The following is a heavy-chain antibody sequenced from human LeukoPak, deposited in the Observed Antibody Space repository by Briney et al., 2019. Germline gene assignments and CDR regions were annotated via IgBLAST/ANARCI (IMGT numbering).Heavy chain of an antibody. CDR1: GFTLSRYW. Sequence: GGSLRLSCVASGFTLSRYWMHWVRQVPGKGLEWVSRINEDASTITYADSVKGRFTISRDNAKNTLYLHMNSLRAEDTAVYFCVRDLILVWTPGDDFDHWGQGTLVTVSS. CDR3: VRDLILVWTPGDDFDH. J-gene: IGHJ4*02. D-gene: IGHD3-16*01. V-gene: IGHV3-74*03. CDR2: INEDASTI.